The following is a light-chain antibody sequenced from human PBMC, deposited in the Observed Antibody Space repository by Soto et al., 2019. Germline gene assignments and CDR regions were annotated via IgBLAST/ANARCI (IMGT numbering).Light chain of an antibody. CDR3: SSYAGSNHNWA. CDR1: SSDVGGYNY. V-gene: IGLV2-8*01. CDR2: EVS. Sequence: QSALTQPPSASGSPGQSVTISCTGTSSDVGGYNYVSWYQQHPGKAPKLMIYEVSKRPSGVPDRFSGSKSGNTASLTVSGLQAEDEADYYCSSYAGSNHNWAFGGGTQLTVL. J-gene: IGLJ3*02.